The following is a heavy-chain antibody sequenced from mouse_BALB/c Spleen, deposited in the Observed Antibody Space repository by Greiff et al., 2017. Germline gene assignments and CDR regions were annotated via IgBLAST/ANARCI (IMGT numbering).Heavy chain of an antibody. D-gene: IGHD2-14*01. CDR1: GFTFSSYY. V-gene: IGHV5-6-2*01. CDR3: ARGGYRYDVRYFDV. Sequence: EVQLVESGGGLVKLGGSLKLSCAASGFTFSSYYMSWVRQTPEKRLELVAAINSNGGSTYYPDTVKGRFTISRDNAKNTLYLQMSSLKSEDTALYYCARGGYRYDVRYFDVWGAGTTVTVSS. CDR2: INSNGGST. J-gene: IGHJ1*01.